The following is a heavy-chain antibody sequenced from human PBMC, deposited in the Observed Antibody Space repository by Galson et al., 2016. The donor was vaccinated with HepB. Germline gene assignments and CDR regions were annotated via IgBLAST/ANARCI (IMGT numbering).Heavy chain of an antibody. CDR1: GASIGRNQ. Sequence: SETLSLTCSVSGASIGRNQWSWIRQPPGKGLEWIGYIDDSGNTKYSPSLKSRVTISVDTSKNQFSLNVTSVTGGDTAVYFCARDVGPLYGLRFFYGMDVWGQGTTVTV. CDR2: IDDSGNT. CDR3: ARDVGPLYGLRFFYGMDV. D-gene: IGHD3-16*01. J-gene: IGHJ6*02. V-gene: IGHV4-59*01.